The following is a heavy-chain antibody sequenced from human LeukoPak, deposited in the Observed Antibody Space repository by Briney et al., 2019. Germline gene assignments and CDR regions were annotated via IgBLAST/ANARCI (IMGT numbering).Heavy chain of an antibody. D-gene: IGHD3-22*01. CDR3: ARGWSSGYYELPNWFDP. CDR1: GDSVSSNSAA. V-gene: IGHV6-1*01. CDR2: TYYRSKWYN. Sequence: SQTLSLTCAISGDSVSSNSAAWNWIRQSPSRGLEWLGRTYYRSKWYNDYAVSVKSRITINPDTSKNQFSLQLNSVTPEDTAVYYCARGWSSGYYELPNWFDPWGRGTLVTVSS. J-gene: IGHJ5*02.